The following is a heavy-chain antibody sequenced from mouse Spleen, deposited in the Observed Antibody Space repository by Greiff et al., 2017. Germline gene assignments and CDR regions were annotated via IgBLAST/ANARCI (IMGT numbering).Heavy chain of an antibody. CDR3: ARQLGLMAWFAY. Sequence: EVMLVESGGGLVKPGGSLKLSCAASGFAFSSYDMSWVRQTPEKRLEWVAYISSGGGSTYYPDTVKGRFTISRDNAKNTLYLQMSSLKSEDTAMYYCARQLGLMAWFAYWGQGTLVTVSA. V-gene: IGHV5-12-1*01. CDR1: GFAFSSYD. D-gene: IGHD3-1*01. J-gene: IGHJ3*01. CDR2: ISSGGGST.